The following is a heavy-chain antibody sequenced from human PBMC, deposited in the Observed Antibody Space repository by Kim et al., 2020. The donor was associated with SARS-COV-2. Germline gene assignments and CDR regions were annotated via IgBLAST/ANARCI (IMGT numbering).Heavy chain of an antibody. V-gene: IGHV3-30*18. CDR3: AKSFSGSYFGYDY. D-gene: IGHD1-26*01. CDR2: ISYDGSNK. CDR1: GYTFNTYG. Sequence: GGSLRLSCAASGYTFNTYGMHWVRQAPGKGLEWEAVISYDGSNKYYADSVKGRCTISRDNSKNTLYLQMNSLRIEDTAVYYCAKSFSGSYFGYDYWGQGTLVTVSS. J-gene: IGHJ4*02.